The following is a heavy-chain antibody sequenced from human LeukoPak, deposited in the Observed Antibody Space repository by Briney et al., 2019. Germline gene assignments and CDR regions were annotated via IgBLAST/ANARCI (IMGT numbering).Heavy chain of an antibody. J-gene: IGHJ5*02. V-gene: IGHV4-39*01. CDR1: GGSISSSSYY. CDR2: IYYSGST. Sequence: SETLSLTCTVSGGSISSSSYYWGWIRQPPGKGLEWIGSIYYSGSTYYNPSLKSRVTISVDTSKNQLSLKLSSVTAADTAVYYCARRSGCSSTYCSNWFDPWGQGTLVTVSS. CDR3: ARRSGCSSTYCSNWFDP. D-gene: IGHD2-2*01.